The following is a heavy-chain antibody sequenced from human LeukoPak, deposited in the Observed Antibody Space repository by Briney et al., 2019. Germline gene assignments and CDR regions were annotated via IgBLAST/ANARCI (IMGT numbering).Heavy chain of an antibody. CDR2: ISYDGSNK. Sequence: GRSLRLSCAASGFTFSSYAMHWVRQAPGKGLEWVAVISYDGSNKYYADSVKGRFTISRDNSKNTLYLQMNSLRAEDTAVYYCARAGAYDYVWGSYRYNYFDYWGQGTLVTVSS. CDR1: GFTFSSYA. CDR3: ARAGAYDYVWGSYRYNYFDY. V-gene: IGHV3-30-3*01. D-gene: IGHD3-16*02. J-gene: IGHJ4*02.